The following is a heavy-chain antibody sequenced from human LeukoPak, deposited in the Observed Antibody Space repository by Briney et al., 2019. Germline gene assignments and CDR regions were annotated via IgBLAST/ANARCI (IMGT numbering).Heavy chain of an antibody. CDR2: ISSNGGST. CDR3: AREGVIMVRGAYDY. V-gene: IGHV3-64*01. J-gene: IGHJ4*02. CDR1: GFTFSSYA. Sequence: GGSLRLSCAASGFTFSSYAMHWVRQAPGKGLEYVSAISSNGGSTYYANSVKGRFTISRDNSKNTLYLQMGGLRAEDMAVYYCAREGVIMVRGAYDYWGQGTLVTVSS. D-gene: IGHD3-10*01.